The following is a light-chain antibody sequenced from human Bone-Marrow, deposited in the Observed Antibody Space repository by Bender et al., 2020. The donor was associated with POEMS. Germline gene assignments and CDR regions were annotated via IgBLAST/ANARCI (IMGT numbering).Light chain of an antibody. CDR3: VTYAGNNRLI. V-gene: IGLV2-8*01. J-gene: IGLJ2*01. CDR2: EVT. CDR1: SSDIGGWHF. Sequence: QSALTQPPSASGSPGQSVTISCTGTSSDIGGWHFVSWYQQRPGKAAKLMIFEVTKRPSGVPARFSVSKSANTASLTVSGLQDEDEATYYSVTYAGNNRLIFGGGTVLTVL.